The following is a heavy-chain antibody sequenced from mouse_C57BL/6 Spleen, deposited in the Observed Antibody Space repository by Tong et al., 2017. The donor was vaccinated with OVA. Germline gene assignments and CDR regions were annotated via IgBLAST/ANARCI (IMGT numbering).Heavy chain of an antibody. V-gene: IGHV5-6*01. CDR1: GFTFSSYG. CDR3: ARHETTVVDY. Sequence: EVQLQESGGGLVKPGGSLKLSCAASGFTFSSYGMSWVRQTPDKRLEWVATISSGGSYTYYPDSVKGRFTISRDNTKKTLYLQMSSLKSEDTAMYYCARHETTVVDYWGQGTTLTVSS. D-gene: IGHD1-1*01. CDR2: ISSGGSYT. J-gene: IGHJ2*01.